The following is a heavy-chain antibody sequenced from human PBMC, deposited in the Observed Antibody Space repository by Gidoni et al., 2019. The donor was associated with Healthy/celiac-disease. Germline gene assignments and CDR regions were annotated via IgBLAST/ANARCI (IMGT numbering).Heavy chain of an antibody. D-gene: IGHD3-10*01. J-gene: IGHJ6*03. V-gene: IGHV4-39*01. CDR3: ASPVVGSYMDV. CDR1: GGSISSSSYY. CDR2: IYYSCST. Sequence: QLQLQESGPGLVKPSETLSLTGTVSGGSISSSSYYWGWIRQPPGTGLAWIGSIYYSCSTYYNPSLKSRVTISVDTSKNQFSLKLSSVTAADTAVYYCASPVVGSYMDVWGKGTTVTVSS.